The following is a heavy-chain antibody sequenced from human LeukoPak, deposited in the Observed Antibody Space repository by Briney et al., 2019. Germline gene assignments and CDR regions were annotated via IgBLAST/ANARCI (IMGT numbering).Heavy chain of an antibody. CDR1: GGSFSGYY. CDR2: INHSGST. D-gene: IGHD3-10*01. Sequence: SETLSLTCAVYGGSFSGYYWSWIRQPPGKGLEWIGEINHSGSTNYNPSLKSRVTISVDTSKNQFSLKLSSVTAADTAVYYCARRGGSGSYYSIGYWGQGTLVTVSS. J-gene: IGHJ4*02. CDR3: ARRGGSGSYYSIGY. V-gene: IGHV4-34*01.